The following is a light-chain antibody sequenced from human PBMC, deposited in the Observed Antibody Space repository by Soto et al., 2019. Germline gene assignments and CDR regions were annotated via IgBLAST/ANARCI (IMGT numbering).Light chain of an antibody. CDR2: EVS. CDR1: SSDVGYYNY. CDR3: SSYAGSNNYV. V-gene: IGLV2-8*01. Sequence: QSVLTQPPSASGSPGQSVTISCTGTSSDVGYYNYVSWYQQYPGKAPKLMIYEVSKRPSGVPDRFSGSKSGNTASLTVSGLQAEDEADYYCSSYAGSNNYVFGTGIKVTVL. J-gene: IGLJ1*01.